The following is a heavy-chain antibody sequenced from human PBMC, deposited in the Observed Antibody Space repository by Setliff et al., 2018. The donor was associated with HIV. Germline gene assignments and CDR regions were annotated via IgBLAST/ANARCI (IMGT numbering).Heavy chain of an antibody. D-gene: IGHD3-16*01. CDR2: INHSGST. CDR1: GGSFSGYY. CDR3: RIESHYVWGSHDY. Sequence: SETLSLTCAVYGGSFSGYYWSWIRQPPGKGLEWIGEINHSGSTNYNPSLKSRVTISVDTSKNQFSLKLSSVTAADTAVYYCRIESHYVWGSHDYWGQGTLVTVSS. V-gene: IGHV4-34*01. J-gene: IGHJ4*02.